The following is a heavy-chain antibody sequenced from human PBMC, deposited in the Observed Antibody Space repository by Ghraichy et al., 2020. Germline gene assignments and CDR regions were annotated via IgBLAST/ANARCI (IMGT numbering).Heavy chain of an antibody. CDR3: ARERHFSGGDCYSDY. CDR1: GFTVSSNY. Sequence: GESLNISCAASGFTVSSNYMSWVRQAPGKGLEWVSVIYSGGSTYYADSVKGRFTISRHNSKNTLYLQMNSLRAEDTAVYYCARERHFSGGDCYSDYWGQGTLVTVSS. V-gene: IGHV3-53*04. CDR2: IYSGGST. J-gene: IGHJ4*02. D-gene: IGHD2-21*02.